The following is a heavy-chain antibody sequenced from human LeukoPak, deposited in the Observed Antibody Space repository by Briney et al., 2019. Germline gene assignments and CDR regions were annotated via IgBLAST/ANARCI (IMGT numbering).Heavy chain of an antibody. V-gene: IGHV4-38-2*02. J-gene: IGHJ4*02. D-gene: IGHD6-6*01. CDR2: IYHSGST. CDR3: AREGSSSSDY. CDR1: GYSISSGYY. Sequence: SETLSLTCTVSGYSISSGYYWGWIRQPPGKGLEWIGSIYHSGSTYYNPSLKSRVTISVDTSKNQFSLKLSSVTAADTAVYYCAREGSSSSDYWGQGTLVTVSS.